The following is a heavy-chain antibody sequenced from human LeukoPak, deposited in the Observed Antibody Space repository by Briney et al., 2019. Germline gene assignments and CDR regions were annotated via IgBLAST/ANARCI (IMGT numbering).Heavy chain of an antibody. CDR1: GGSISSYY. J-gene: IGHJ4*02. CDR2: IYTSGST. Sequence: SETLSLTCTVSGGSISSYYWSWIRQPAGKGLEWIGRIYTSGSTNYNPSLKSRVTMSVDTSKNQFSLKLSSVTAADTAVYYCAREEYYYDSSGYYVGQGPTVYSDYWGQGTLVTVSS. CDR3: AREEYYYDSSGYYVGQGPTVYSDY. V-gene: IGHV4-4*07. D-gene: IGHD3-22*01.